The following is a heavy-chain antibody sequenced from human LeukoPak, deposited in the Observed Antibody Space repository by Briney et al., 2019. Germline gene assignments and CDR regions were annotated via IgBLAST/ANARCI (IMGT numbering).Heavy chain of an antibody. D-gene: IGHD4-17*01. CDR2: ISRSGGT. J-gene: IGHJ6*03. CDR1: GGSFSGYY. CDR3: ARGLSAGATVTFYYYYYYYMDV. Sequence: TPSETLSLTCAVYGGSFSGYYWSWIRQPPGKGLEWVGEISRSGGTNYNPSLKSRVTISVETSNNKFSLKLSSVTAADTAVSYCARGLSAGATVTFYYYYYYYMDVWGTGT. V-gene: IGHV4-34*01.